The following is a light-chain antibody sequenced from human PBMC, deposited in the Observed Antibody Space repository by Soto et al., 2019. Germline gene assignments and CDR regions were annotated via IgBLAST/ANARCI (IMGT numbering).Light chain of an antibody. CDR1: SSDVGAYNF. Sequence: SALTQPASVSGSPGQSITISCTGSSSDVGAYNFVSWYQHHPGRAPKLILYEVTTRPSGVSSRFSGSKSGNTASLTISGLQADDEATDYCSSYTSTNTPYVFGTGTKVTV. J-gene: IGLJ1*01. CDR2: EVT. CDR3: SSYTSTNTPYV. V-gene: IGLV2-14*01.